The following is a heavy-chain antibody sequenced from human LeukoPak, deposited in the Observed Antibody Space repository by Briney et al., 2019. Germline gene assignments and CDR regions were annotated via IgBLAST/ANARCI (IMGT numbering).Heavy chain of an antibody. CDR3: ARELAAAGHADY. Sequence: PSETLSLTCTVSGGSISGYYWSWIRQPAGKGLEWIGRIYTIGSTNYNPSLKSRVTMSVDTSKNQISLNLTSVTAADTAVYYCARELAAAGHADYWGQGTLVTVSS. D-gene: IGHD6-13*01. CDR2: IYTIGST. V-gene: IGHV4-4*07. CDR1: GGSISGYY. J-gene: IGHJ4*02.